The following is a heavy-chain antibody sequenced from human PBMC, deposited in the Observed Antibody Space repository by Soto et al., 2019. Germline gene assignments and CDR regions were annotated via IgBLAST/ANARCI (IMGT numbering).Heavy chain of an antibody. D-gene: IGHD6-19*01. CDR1: GFTFSSYA. J-gene: IGHJ4*02. CDR2: ISGSGGSI. V-gene: IGHV3-23*01. CDR3: SKTTTARIAVAPGGLFDY. Sequence: EVQLLESGGGLVQPGGSLRLSCAASGFTFSSYAMNWVRQAPGKGLEWVSAISGSGGSIYYADSVKGRFTISRDNSKNMLFLQMNSLRAEDTAVYYCSKTTTARIAVAPGGLFDYWGQGTLVTVSS.